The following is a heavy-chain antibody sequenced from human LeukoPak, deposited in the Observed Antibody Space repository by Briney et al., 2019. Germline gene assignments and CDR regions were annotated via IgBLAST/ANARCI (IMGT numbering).Heavy chain of an antibody. Sequence: PSETLSLTCTASGGSISSGSYYWSWIRRPAGKGLEWIGRIYTSGSTNYNPSLKSRVTISVDTSKNQFSLKLSSVTAADTAVYYCARDHRITMIVGDWGQGTLVTVSS. J-gene: IGHJ4*02. V-gene: IGHV4-61*02. CDR2: IYTSGST. D-gene: IGHD3-22*01. CDR1: GGSISSGSYY. CDR3: ARDHRITMIVGD.